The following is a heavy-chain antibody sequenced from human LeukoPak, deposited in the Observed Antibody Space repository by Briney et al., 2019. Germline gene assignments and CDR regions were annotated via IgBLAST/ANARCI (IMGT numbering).Heavy chain of an antibody. CDR1: GGSISSYY. CDR2: IYYSGST. V-gene: IGHV4-59*01. J-gene: IGHJ4*02. D-gene: IGHD3-10*01. CDR3: ARDRLRGVYFDY. Sequence: SETLSLTCTVSGGSISSYYWSWIRQPPGKGLEWIGYIYYSGSTNYNPSPKSRVTISVDTSKNQFSLKLSSVTAADTAVYYCARDRLRGVYFDYGGQGTLVTVSS.